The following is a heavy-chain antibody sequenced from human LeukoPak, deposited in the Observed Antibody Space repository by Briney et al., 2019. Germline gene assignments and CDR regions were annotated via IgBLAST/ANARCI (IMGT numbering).Heavy chain of an antibody. CDR3: ARHASFRARYFDY. V-gene: IGHV4-39*01. Sequence: SETLSLTCTVSGGSIRSGSYYWDWVRQPPGKGLEWIGNIYYSGTTYYNPSLKSRVTISVDTSKNQFSLKLSSVTAADTAVYYCARHASFRARYFDYWGQGTLVTVSS. J-gene: IGHJ4*02. D-gene: IGHD3-9*01. CDR1: GGSIRSGSYY. CDR2: IYYSGTT.